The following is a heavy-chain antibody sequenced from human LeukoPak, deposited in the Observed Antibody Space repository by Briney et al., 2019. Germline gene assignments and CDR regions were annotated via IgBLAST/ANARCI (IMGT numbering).Heavy chain of an antibody. CDR3: ARIRGGRLAVTTRPRWFDP. J-gene: IGHJ5*02. CDR2: INHSGST. V-gene: IGHV4-34*01. Sequence: PSETLSLTCAVYGGSFSGYYWSWIRQPPGKGLEWIGEINHSGSTNYNPSLKSRVTISVDTSKNQFSLKLSSVTAADTAVYYCARIRGGRLAVTTRPRWFDPRGQGTLVTVSS. D-gene: IGHD4-17*01. CDR1: GGSFSGYY.